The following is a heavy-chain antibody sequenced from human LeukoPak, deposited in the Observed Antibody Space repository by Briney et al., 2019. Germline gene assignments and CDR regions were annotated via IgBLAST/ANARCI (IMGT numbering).Heavy chain of an antibody. CDR1: GGTFSSYA. D-gene: IGHD3-22*01. Sequence: SVKVSCKASGGTFSSYAISWVRQAPGQGLEWMGGIIPVFGTSNYAQKFQGRVTITADESTRTAYMELSSLRSEDTAVYYCARVCYYDSSGYYYYFDYWGQGTLVTVSS. CDR3: ARVCYYDSSGYYYYFDY. CDR2: IIPVFGTS. J-gene: IGHJ4*02. V-gene: IGHV1-69*01.